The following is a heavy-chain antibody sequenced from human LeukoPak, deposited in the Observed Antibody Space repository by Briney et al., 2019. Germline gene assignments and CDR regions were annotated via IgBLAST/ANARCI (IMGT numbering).Heavy chain of an antibody. V-gene: IGHV3-11*01. CDR1: GFTLSDHH. J-gene: IGHJ6*02. CDR3: ARLRSTSYGVAV. CDR2: ISSNGSTT. Sequence: PGGSLRLSCAASGFTLSDHHMRWFPQAPGKGLEWVSYISSNGSTTYSADSVKGRFTISRENAKTSLYLQMSSLRAEDTAVYYGARLRSTSYGVAVWGQGTTVTVSS. D-gene: IGHD2-2*01.